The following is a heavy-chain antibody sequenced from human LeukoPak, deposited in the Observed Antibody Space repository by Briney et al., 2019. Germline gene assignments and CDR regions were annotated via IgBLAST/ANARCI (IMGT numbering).Heavy chain of an antibody. CDR1: GFTFDDYA. CDR2: ISWNSGSI. V-gene: IGHV3-9*01. CDR3: ARGKYYVPTGLGAFDI. Sequence: GGSLRLSCAASGFTFDDYAMHWVRQAPGKGLEWVSGISWNSGSIGYADSVKGRFTISRDNAKNSLYLQMNSLRAEDTAVYYCARGKYYVPTGLGAFDIWGQGTMVTVSS. J-gene: IGHJ3*02. D-gene: IGHD3-10*02.